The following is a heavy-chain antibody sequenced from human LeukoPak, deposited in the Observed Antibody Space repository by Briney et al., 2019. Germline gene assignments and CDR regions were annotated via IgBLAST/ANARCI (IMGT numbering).Heavy chain of an antibody. J-gene: IGHJ3*02. CDR1: GYTFTNYY. V-gene: IGHV1-46*01. CDR3: ARDPGSGSYYHTNDAFDI. D-gene: IGHD3-10*01. Sequence: GASVKVSCKASGYTFTNYYMHWVRQAPGQGLEWMGIINLSGGSRNYAQKFQGRVTMTRDTSTSTVYMELSSLRSEDTAVYYCARDPGSGSYYHTNDAFDIWGQGTMVTVSS. CDR2: INLSGGSR.